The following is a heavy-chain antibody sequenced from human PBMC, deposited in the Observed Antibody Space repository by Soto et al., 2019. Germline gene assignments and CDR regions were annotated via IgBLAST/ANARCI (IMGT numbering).Heavy chain of an antibody. D-gene: IGHD6-13*01. CDR3: ARRAAAGTNYYYYMDV. Sequence: GESLKISCKGSGYSFTSYWIGWVRQMPGKGLEWMGIIYPGDSDTRYSPSFQGQVTISADKSISTAYLQWSSLKASHTAMYYCARRAAAGTNYYYYMDVWGKGTTVTVSS. V-gene: IGHV5-51*01. CDR1: GYSFTSYW. CDR2: IYPGDSDT. J-gene: IGHJ6*03.